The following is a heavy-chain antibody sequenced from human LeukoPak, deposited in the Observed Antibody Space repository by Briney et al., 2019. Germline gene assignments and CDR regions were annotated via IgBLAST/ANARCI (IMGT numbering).Heavy chain of an antibody. J-gene: IGHJ4*02. D-gene: IGHD3-22*01. CDR1: GYTFTSYG. V-gene: IGHV1-18*01. CDR3: ARNYYDSSGYYYFDY. Sequence: ASVKVSCKASGYTFTSYGITWVREAPGQGLEWMGWISAYNGNTNYAQKLQGRVTMTTDTSTSTAYIELRSLRSDDTAVYYCARNYYDSSGYYYFDYWGQGTLVTVSS. CDR2: ISAYNGNT.